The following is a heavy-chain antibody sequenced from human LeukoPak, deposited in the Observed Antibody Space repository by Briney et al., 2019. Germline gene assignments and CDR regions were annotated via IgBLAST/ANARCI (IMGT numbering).Heavy chain of an antibody. V-gene: IGHV3-21*01. D-gene: IGHD6-6*01. CDR1: GFTFSSYT. Sequence: GGSLRLSCAASGFTFSSYTMIWVRQAPGKGPEWVSSISGSSSYRYFADSSKGRFTISRDNAENSLFLQMNSLRAEDTAVYYCASGSWGGQLDYWGQGTLVTVSS. J-gene: IGHJ4*02. CDR3: ASGSWGGQLDY. CDR2: ISGSSSYR.